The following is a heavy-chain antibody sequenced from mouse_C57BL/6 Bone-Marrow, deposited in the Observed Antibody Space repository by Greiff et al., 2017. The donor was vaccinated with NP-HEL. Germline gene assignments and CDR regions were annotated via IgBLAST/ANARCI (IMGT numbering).Heavy chain of an antibody. D-gene: IGHD1-1*01. Sequence: EVKLMESGGGLVQPGGSMKLSCAASGFTFSDAWMDWVRQSPEKGLEWVAEIRNKANNHATYYAESVKGRFTISRDDSKSSVYLQMNSLRAEDTGIYYCTAITTVVEHFDYWGQGTTLTVSS. V-gene: IGHV6-6*01. CDR2: IRNKANNHAT. CDR3: TAITTVVEHFDY. CDR1: GFTFSDAW. J-gene: IGHJ2*01.